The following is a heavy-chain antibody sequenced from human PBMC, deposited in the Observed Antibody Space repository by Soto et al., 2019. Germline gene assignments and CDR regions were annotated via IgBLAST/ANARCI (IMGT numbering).Heavy chain of an antibody. J-gene: IGHJ5*02. V-gene: IGHV1-69*06. D-gene: IGHD4-4*01. CDR3: ARDSYSNFQFDP. CDR2: IIPIFGTA. CDR1: GGTFSSYA. Sequence: ASVKVSCKASGGTFSSYAISWVRQAPGQGLEWMGGIIPIFGTANYAQNFQGRVTITADKSTSTAYMELSSLRSEDTDVYYCARDSYSNFQFDPRGQGTLGTVSS.